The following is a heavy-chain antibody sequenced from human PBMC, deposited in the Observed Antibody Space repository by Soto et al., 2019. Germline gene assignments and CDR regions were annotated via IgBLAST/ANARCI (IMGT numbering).Heavy chain of an antibody. Sequence: GASVKVSCKASGYTFTSYGISWVRQAPGQGLEWMGWISAYNGNTNYAQKLQGRVTMTTDTSTSTAYMELRSLRSDDTAVYYCARVPPYCSSTSCYEDYWGQGTLVTVSS. V-gene: IGHV1-18*01. D-gene: IGHD2-2*01. CDR1: GYTFTSYG. CDR3: ARVPPYCSSTSCYEDY. CDR2: ISAYNGNT. J-gene: IGHJ4*01.